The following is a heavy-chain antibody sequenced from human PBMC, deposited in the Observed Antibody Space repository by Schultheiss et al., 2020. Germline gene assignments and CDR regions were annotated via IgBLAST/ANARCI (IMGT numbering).Heavy chain of an antibody. D-gene: IGHD5-12*01. Sequence: GGSLRLSCAASGFIFSSYSMNWVRQAPGKGLEWVAVISYDGSNKYYADSVKGRFTISRDNSKNTLYLQMNSLRAEDTAVYYCARDFIVATIEGPDYWGQGTLVTVSS. CDR2: ISYDGSNK. J-gene: IGHJ4*02. CDR1: GFIFSSYS. CDR3: ARDFIVATIEGPDY. V-gene: IGHV3-30*03.